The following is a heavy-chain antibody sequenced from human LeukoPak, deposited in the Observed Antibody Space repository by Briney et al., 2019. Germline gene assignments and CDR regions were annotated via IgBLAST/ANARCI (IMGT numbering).Heavy chain of an antibody. CDR2: INHSGST. Sequence: SETLSLTCAVYGGSFSGYYWSWIRQPPGKGLEWIGEINHSGSTNYNPSLKSRVTISVDTSKNQFSLKQSSVTAADTAVYYCARGLWGIYDAFDIWGQGTMVTVSS. CDR1: GGSFSGYY. D-gene: IGHD6-13*01. J-gene: IGHJ3*02. V-gene: IGHV4-34*01. CDR3: ARGLWGIYDAFDI.